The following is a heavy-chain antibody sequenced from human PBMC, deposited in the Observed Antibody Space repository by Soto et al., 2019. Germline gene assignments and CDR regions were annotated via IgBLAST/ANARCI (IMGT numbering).Heavy chain of an antibody. CDR3: ARGVHYYDSSGPTYFDY. CDR1: GGTFSSYA. J-gene: IGHJ4*02. CDR2: IIPIFGTA. Sequence: ASVKVSCKASGGTFSSYAISWVRQAPGQGLEWMGGIIPIFGTANYAQKFQGRVTITADESTSTAYMELSSLRSEDTAVYYCARGVHYYDSSGPTYFDYWGQGTLVTVSS. V-gene: IGHV1-69*13. D-gene: IGHD3-22*01.